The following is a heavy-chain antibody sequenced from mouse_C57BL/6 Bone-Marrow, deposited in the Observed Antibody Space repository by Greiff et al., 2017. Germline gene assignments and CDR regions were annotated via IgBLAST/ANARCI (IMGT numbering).Heavy chain of an antibody. V-gene: IGHV5-2*01. CDR2: INSDGGST. D-gene: IGHD4-1*01. Sequence: VKLVESGGGLVQPGESLKRSCESNEYEFPSHDMSWVRKTPEKRLELVAAINSDGGSTYYPDTMESRFIIYRDNTKNTLYLQMSSLRTVDTALYYCARHHWDVWFAYWGQRTLVTVSA. CDR1: EYEFPSHD. J-gene: IGHJ3*01. CDR3: ARHHWDVWFAY.